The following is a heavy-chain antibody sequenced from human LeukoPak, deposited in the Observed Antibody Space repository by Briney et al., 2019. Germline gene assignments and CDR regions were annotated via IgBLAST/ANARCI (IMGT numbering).Heavy chain of an antibody. CDR3: ANAARLDLPLDY. CDR2: ISAGGGSS. D-gene: IGHD1-1*01. CDR1: GFTFSSYA. V-gene: IGHV3-23*01. Sequence: GGSLRLSCAASGFTFSSYAMSWVRQAPGKGLEWVSAISAGGGSSYYADSVKGRFTISRDNSKNTLYLQMNGLRAEDTAVYYCANAARLDLPLDYCGQGTLVTVSS. J-gene: IGHJ4*02.